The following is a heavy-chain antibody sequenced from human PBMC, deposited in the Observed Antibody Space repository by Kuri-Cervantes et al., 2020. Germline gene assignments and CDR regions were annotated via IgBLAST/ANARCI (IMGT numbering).Heavy chain of an antibody. D-gene: IGHD5-24*01. J-gene: IGHJ4*02. CDR1: GFTFSSYG. Sequence: SCKASGFTFSSYGMHWVRQAPGKGLEWVAVISYDGSNKYYADSVKGRFTISRDNSKNTLYLQMNSLRAEDTAVYYCARGGDGYSIDDYWGQGTLVTVSS. V-gene: IGHV3-30*03. CDR2: ISYDGSNK. CDR3: ARGGDGYSIDDY.